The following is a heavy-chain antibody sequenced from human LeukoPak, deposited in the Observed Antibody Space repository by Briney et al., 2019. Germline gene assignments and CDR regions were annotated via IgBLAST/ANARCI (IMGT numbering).Heavy chain of an antibody. D-gene: IGHD6-13*01. Sequence: SETLSLTCTVSGGSISGYYWNWIRQPAGKGLEWIGHIYTSRSTNYNPSLKSRLTMSVDTSKNQFSLKLSSVTAADTAVYYCARETPVYSSSWYFDYWGQGMLVTVSS. CDR2: IYTSRST. J-gene: IGHJ4*02. CDR3: ARETPVYSSSWYFDY. V-gene: IGHV4-4*07. CDR1: GGSISGYY.